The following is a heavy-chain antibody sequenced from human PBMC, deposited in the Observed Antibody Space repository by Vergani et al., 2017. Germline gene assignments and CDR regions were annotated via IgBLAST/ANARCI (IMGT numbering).Heavy chain of an antibody. V-gene: IGHV3-30*02. CDR1: GCTFSSYG. CDR3: ARKHDGDYYYVMDF. Sequence: QVQLVESGGGVVQPGGSLRLSCAASGCTFSSYGMHWVRQAPGKGLEWVAFIRYDGSNKYYADSVKGRFTISRDNSKNTLYLQMNSLRAEDTAVYYCARKHDGDYYYVMDFWGQGTMVTVSS. J-gene: IGHJ6*02. CDR2: IRYDGSNK. D-gene: IGHD4-17*01.